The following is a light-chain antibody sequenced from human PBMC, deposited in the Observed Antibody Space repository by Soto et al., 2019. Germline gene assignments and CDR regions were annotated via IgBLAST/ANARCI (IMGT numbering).Light chain of an antibody. CDR3: ETWDSNSRV. CDR1: SGHSDNI. CDR2: LDRSGNY. Sequence: QSVLTQSSSASASLGSSVKLTCTLTSGHSDNIIAWHQQQPGKAPRYLMNLDRSGNYNRGSGVPDRFSGSRSGADRFLTISNLQSEDEADYYCETWDSNSRVFGGGTKLTVL. V-gene: IGLV4-60*03. J-gene: IGLJ2*01.